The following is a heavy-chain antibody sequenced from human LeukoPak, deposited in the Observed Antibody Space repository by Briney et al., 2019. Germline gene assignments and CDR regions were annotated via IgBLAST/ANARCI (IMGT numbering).Heavy chain of an antibody. CDR3: ARHRSPDRITIFGSGYGGFRL. J-gene: IGHJ3*01. CDR1: GGSISSGGYY. V-gene: IGHV4-31*03. CDR2: IYYSGST. D-gene: IGHD3-3*01. Sequence: SETLSLTCTVSGGSISSGGYYWSWLRQHPGKGLEWIGYIYYSGSTYYNPSLKSRVTISVDTSKNQFSLKLSSVTAADTAVYYCARHRSPDRITIFGSGYGGFRLWGQGTMVTVSS.